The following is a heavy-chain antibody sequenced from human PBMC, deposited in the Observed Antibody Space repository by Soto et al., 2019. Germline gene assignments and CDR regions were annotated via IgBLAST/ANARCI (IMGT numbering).Heavy chain of an antibody. CDR1: GGSFSGYY. J-gene: IGHJ6*04. V-gene: IGHV4-34*01. CDR3: ARGPKVRFFVWLPTSLYGMDV. Sequence: PSETLSLTCAVYGGSFSGYYWSWIRQPPGKGLEWIGEINHSGSTNYNPSLKSRVTTSVDTSKNQFSLKLSSVTAADTAVYYCARGPKVRFFVWLPTSLYGMDVGGKGTRFTVS. D-gene: IGHD3-3*01. CDR2: INHSGST.